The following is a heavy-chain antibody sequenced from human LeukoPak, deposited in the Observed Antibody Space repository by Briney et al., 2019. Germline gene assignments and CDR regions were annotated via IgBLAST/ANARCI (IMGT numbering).Heavy chain of an antibody. J-gene: IGHJ4*02. V-gene: IGHV1-18*01. CDR3: ARDRNYYGSGSYYIGSYFDY. D-gene: IGHD3-10*01. CDR1: GYTFTSYG. CDR2: ISAYNGNT. Sequence: ASVKVSCKASGYTFTSYGISWVRQAPGQGLEWMGWISAYNGNTNYAQKLQGRVTMTTDTSMSTAYMELRSLRSDDTAVYYCARDRNYYGSGSYYIGSYFDYWGQGTLVTVSS.